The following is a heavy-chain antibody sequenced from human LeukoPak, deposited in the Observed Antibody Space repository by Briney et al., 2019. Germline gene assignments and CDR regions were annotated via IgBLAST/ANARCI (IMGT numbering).Heavy chain of an antibody. CDR1: GGSISSSNW. Sequence: PSETLSLTCAVSGGSISSSNWWSWVRQPPGKGLEWIGEIYHSGSTNYNPSLKSRVTISVDKSKNQLSLKLSSVTAADTAVYYCARDREVRGYYGSVMYWYFDLWGRGTLVTVSS. CDR3: ARDREVRGYYGSVMYWYFDL. V-gene: IGHV4-4*02. D-gene: IGHD3-10*01. CDR2: IYHSGST. J-gene: IGHJ2*01.